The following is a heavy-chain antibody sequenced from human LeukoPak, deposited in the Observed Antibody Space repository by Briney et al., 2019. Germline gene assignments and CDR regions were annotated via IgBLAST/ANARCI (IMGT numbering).Heavy chain of an antibody. Sequence: SETLSLTCAVYGGSFSGYYWSWIRQPPGKGLEWIGEINHSGSTNYNPSLKSRVTISVDTSKNQFSLKLSSVTAADTAVYYCARGRSRGVIISPFDYWGQGTLVTVSS. CDR1: GGSFSGYY. D-gene: IGHD3-10*01. CDR3: ARGRSRGVIISPFDY. V-gene: IGHV4-34*01. J-gene: IGHJ4*02. CDR2: INHSGST.